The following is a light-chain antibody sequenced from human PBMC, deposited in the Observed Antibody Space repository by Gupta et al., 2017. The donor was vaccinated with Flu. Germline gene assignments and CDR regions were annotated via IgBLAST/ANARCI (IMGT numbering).Light chain of an antibody. J-gene: IGKJ4*01. CDR3: QQDGSSPIT. V-gene: IGKV3-20*01. Sequence: EIVLTQSPGTLSLSPGERATLSCRASQSVSSSYLAWYQQKPGQAPRLLIYGASSRATGIPDRFSGSGSGTXFTLTIXRLEPEDFAVYYCQQDGSSPITFGXGTKVEIK. CDR2: GAS. CDR1: QSVSSSY.